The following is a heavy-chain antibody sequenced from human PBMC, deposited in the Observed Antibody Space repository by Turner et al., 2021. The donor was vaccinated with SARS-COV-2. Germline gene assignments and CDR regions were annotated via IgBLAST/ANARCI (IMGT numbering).Heavy chain of an antibody. D-gene: IGHD3-10*01. CDR2: IYYSGRT. J-gene: IGHJ5*01. V-gene: IGHV4-39*01. CDR1: GDSISTSHDY. CDR3: MRHDHYGSASINWFNS. Sequence: QLQLQESGTGLVRPSETLSLICTVSGDSISTSHDYWGWIRQPPGKGLEWIGSIYYSGRTFYNPSVKSRVTISVDTYKNDFSLQLSSVTAADTSVYYCMRHDHYGSASINWFNSWGQGTLVTVSS.